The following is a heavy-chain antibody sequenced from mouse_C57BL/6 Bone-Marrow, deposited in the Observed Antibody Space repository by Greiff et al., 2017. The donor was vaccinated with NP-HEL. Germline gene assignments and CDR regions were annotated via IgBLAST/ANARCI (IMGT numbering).Heavy chain of an antibody. CDR1: GFTFSDYY. D-gene: IGHD1-1*01. CDR2: ISNGGGST. J-gene: IGHJ4*01. Sequence: VESGGGLVQPGGSLKLSCAASGFTFSDYYMYWVRQTPEKRLEWVAYISNGGGSTYYPETVKGRFTISRDNAKNTLYLQMSRLKSEDTAMYYCARHEIITTVVAPYYAMDYWGQGTSVTVSS. V-gene: IGHV5-12*01. CDR3: ARHEIITTVVAPYYAMDY.